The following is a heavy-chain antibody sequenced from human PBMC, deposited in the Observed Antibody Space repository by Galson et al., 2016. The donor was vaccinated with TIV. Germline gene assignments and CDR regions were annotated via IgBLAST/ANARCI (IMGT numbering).Heavy chain of an antibody. CDR3: AKRPIITIFGAGSNYCDS. D-gene: IGHD3-3*01. CDR1: GYTFTSYY. J-gene: IGHJ4*02. V-gene: IGHV1-46*01. CDR2: IDPSGGGT. Sequence: SVKVSCKASGYTFTSYYFHWVRQAPGQGLEWMGVIDPSGGGTTHARKFQHLVTLARDMSTSTVYMELSSLKSEDTAVYYCAKRPIITIFGAGSNYCDSWGQGTLVTVSS.